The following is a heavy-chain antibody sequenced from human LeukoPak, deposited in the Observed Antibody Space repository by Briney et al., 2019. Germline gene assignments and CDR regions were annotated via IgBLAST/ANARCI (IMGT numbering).Heavy chain of an antibody. V-gene: IGHV4-38-2*02. CDR2: IYHSGSP. CDR1: GYSISNGHY. Sequence: SETLSLTCSVSGYSISNGHYWGWIRQPPGRGLEWIASIYHSGSPYYNPSLKSRVTIAVDTSKNQFSLKLSSVTAADTAVYYCARGGHEQVAVYFFDSWGQGTLVIVSS. CDR3: ARGGHEQVAVYFFDS. D-gene: IGHD6-13*01. J-gene: IGHJ4*02.